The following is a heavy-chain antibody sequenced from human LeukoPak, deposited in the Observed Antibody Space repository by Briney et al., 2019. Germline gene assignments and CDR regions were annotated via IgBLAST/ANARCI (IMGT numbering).Heavy chain of an antibody. J-gene: IGHJ4*02. CDR2: ISSSSSYI. D-gene: IGHD3-22*01. CDR1: GFTFSSYS. V-gene: IGHV3-21*01. CDR3: ARDADSSGYYQTYYFDY. Sequence: GGSLRLSCAASGFTFSSYSMNWVRQAPGKGLEWVSSISSSSSYIYYADSVKGRLTISRDNAKNSLYLQMNSLRAEDTAVYYCARDADSSGYYQTYYFDYWGQGTLVTVSS.